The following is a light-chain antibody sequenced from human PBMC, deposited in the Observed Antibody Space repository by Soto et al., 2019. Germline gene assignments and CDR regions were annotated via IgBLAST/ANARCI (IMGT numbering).Light chain of an antibody. CDR1: QTISSY. V-gene: IGKV3-20*01. CDR3: QQYLSSPPYG. Sequence: EIVLTQSPGTLSLSPGERATLSCRASQTISSYLAWYQHKPGQAPRLLIYDASSRATDIPDRFSGSGSGTAFPLPIGRREPEDFSVYYCQQYLSSPPYGFGQGTKLEIK. CDR2: DAS. J-gene: IGKJ2*03.